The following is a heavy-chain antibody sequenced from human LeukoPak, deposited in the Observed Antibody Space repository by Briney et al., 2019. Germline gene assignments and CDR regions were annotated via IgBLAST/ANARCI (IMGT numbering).Heavy chain of an antibody. D-gene: IGHD6-13*01. Sequence: GGSLRLSCAASGFTFSGCAVHWVRQAPGKGLEWVGRIGSKAFNYATVYAASVEGRFTISRDDSKHTAFLQMNSLKTEDTAVYYCTRHLDGIAAYDYWGQGTLVTVSS. CDR1: GFTFSGCA. CDR3: TRHLDGIAAYDY. J-gene: IGHJ4*02. V-gene: IGHV3-73*01. CDR2: IGSKAFNYAT.